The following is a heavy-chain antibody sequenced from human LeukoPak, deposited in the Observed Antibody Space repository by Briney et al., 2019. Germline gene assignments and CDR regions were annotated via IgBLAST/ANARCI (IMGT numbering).Heavy chain of an antibody. CDR1: GGTFSSYA. CDR3: ARERLLTGYSYFDY. J-gene: IGHJ4*02. CDR2: IIPIFGTA. D-gene: IGHD3-9*01. V-gene: IGHV1-69*13. Sequence: ASVKVSCKASGGTFSSYAISWVRQAPGQGLEWMGGIIPIFGTANYAQKFQGRVTITADESTSTAYMELSSLRSEDTALYYCARERLLTGYSYFDYWGQGTLVTVSS.